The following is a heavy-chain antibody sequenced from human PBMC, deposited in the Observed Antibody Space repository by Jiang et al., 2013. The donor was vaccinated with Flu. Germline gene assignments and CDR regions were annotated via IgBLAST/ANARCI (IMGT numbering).Heavy chain of an antibody. CDR2: INPNSGGT. CDR1: GYTFTGYY. CDR3: ARADVAAALVDY. Sequence: ASGYTFTGYYMHWVRQAPGQGPEWMGWINPNSGGTNYAQKFQGRVTMTRDTSISTAYMELSRLRSDDTAVYYCARADVAAALVDYWGQGTLVTVSS. V-gene: IGHV1-2*02. J-gene: IGHJ4*02. D-gene: IGHD6-13*01.